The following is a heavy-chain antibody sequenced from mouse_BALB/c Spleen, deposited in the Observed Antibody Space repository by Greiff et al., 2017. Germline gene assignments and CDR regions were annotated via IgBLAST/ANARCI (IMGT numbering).Heavy chain of an antibody. CDR3: ARRWEDGYYEYFDY. D-gene: IGHD2-3*01. Sequence: QVQLKQPGAELVKPGASVKMSCKASGYTFTSYNMHWVKQTPGQGLDWIGAIYPGNGDTSYNQKFKGKATLTADKSSSTAYMQLSSLTSEDSAVYYCARRWEDGYYEYFDYWGQGTTRTVSS. J-gene: IGHJ2*01. V-gene: IGHV1-12*01. CDR1: GYTFTSYN. CDR2: IYPGNGDT.